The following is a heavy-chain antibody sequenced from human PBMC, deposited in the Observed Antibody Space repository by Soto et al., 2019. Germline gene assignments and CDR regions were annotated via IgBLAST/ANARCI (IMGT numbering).Heavy chain of an antibody. J-gene: IGHJ4*02. Sequence: PGGSLRLSCAASGFTFSTYGMHWVRQAPGKGLEWVAVISYDGSNKYYADSVKGRFTISRDNSNNTLYLQMNSLRAEDTAVYYCARDYSMIVVVPGYWGQGTLVTVSS. D-gene: IGHD3-22*01. CDR2: ISYDGSNK. CDR1: GFTFSTYG. V-gene: IGHV3-30*03. CDR3: ARDYSMIVVVPGY.